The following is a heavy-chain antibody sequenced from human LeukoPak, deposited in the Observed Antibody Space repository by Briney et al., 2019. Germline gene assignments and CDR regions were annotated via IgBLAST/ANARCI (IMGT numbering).Heavy chain of an antibody. D-gene: IGHD3-10*01. Sequence: GGSLRLSCAASGFTFSSYSMNWVRQAPGKGLEWVSYISSSSSTIYYADSVKGRFTIYRDNAKNSLYLQMISLRAEDTAVYYCARERITMVRGVITYFDYWGQGTLVTVSS. J-gene: IGHJ4*02. CDR1: GFTFSSYS. CDR3: ARERITMVRGVITYFDY. CDR2: ISSSSSTI. V-gene: IGHV3-48*04.